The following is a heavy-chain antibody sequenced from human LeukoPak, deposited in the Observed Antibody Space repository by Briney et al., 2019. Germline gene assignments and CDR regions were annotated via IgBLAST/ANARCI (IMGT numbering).Heavy chain of an antibody. J-gene: IGHJ6*02. CDR1: GFTFSSYA. V-gene: IGHV3-23*01. Sequence: GGSLRLSCAASGFTFSSYAMNWVRQAPGKRLEWVSAISGSGGSTYYADSVKGRFTISRDNSKNTQYLQMNSLRAEDTAVYYCAKDLNWIYYYYGMDVWGQGTTVTVSS. CDR2: ISGSGGST. CDR3: AKDLNWIYYYYGMDV. D-gene: IGHD1-1*01.